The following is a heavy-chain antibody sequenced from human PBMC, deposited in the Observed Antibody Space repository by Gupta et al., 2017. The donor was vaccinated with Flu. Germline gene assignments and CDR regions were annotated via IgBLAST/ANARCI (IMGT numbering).Heavy chain of an antibody. D-gene: IGHD3-22*01. CDR3: ARHYYYDSSGYLDY. V-gene: IGHV3-33*01. Sequence: QVQLVESGGGVVQPGRSLRLSCAASGFTFSSYGMHWVRQAPGKGLEWVAVIWYDGSNKYYADSVKGRFTISRDNSKNTLYLQMNSLRAEDTAVYYCARHYYYDSSGYLDYWGQGTLVTVSS. CDR1: GFTFSSYG. J-gene: IGHJ4*02. CDR2: IWYDGSNK.